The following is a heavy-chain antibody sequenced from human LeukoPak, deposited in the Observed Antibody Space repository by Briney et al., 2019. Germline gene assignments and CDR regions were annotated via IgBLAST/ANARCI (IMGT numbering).Heavy chain of an antibody. CDR2: FDPGDGET. CDR3: ARVGDIAAAFFDY. J-gene: IGHJ4*02. V-gene: IGHV1-24*01. D-gene: IGHD6-13*01. Sequence: ASVKVSCKVSGYTLTELSVHWVRQAPGKGLEWMGGFDPGDGETINAQKFQGRVTMTRDTSISTAYMELSRLRSDDTAVYYCARVGDIAAAFFDYWGQGTLVTVSS. CDR1: GYTLTELS.